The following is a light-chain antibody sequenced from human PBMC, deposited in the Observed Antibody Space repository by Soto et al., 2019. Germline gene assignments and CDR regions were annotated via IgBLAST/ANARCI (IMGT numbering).Light chain of an antibody. CDR3: QQTYSVPWT. V-gene: IGKV1-12*01. Sequence: IQLTQTTSTLSASVGDEVTITCRASQTISRWLAWYQQKPGKAPKLLISAASSLQSGVPSRFNGSRSGTDFTLTISSLQPEDFATYYCQQTYSVPWTFAQGTKV. CDR1: QTISRW. CDR2: AAS. J-gene: IGKJ1*01.